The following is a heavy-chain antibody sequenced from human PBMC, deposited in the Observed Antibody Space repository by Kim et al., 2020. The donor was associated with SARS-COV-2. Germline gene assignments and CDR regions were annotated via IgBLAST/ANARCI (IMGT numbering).Heavy chain of an antibody. CDR2: ISGSGGST. V-gene: IGHV3-23*01. J-gene: IGHJ2*01. CDR3: AKLLSSTDWYFDL. D-gene: IGHD2-2*01. CDR1: GFTFSSYA. Sequence: GGSLRLSCAASGFTFSSYAMSWVRQAPGKRLEWVSAISGSGGSTYYADSVKGRFTISRDNSKNTLYLQMNSLRAEDTAVYYCAKLLSSTDWYFDLWGRGTLVTVSS.